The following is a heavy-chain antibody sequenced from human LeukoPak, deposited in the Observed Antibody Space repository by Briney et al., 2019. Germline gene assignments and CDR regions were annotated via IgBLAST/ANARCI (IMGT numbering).Heavy chain of an antibody. CDR1: GGTFSSYA. V-gene: IGHV1-3*01. CDR2: INAGNGNT. D-gene: IGHD5-24*01. Sequence: GASVKVSCKASGGTFSSYAMHWVRQAPGQRLEWMGWINAGNGNTKYSQKFQGRVTITRDTSASTAYMELSSLRSEDTAVYYCARAEGRDGYNWDGDYWGQGTLVTVSS. CDR3: ARAEGRDGYNWDGDY. J-gene: IGHJ4*02.